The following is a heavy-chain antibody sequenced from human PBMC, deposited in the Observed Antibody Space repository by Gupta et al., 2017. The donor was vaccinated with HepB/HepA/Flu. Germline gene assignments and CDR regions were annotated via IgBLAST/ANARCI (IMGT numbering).Heavy chain of an antibody. CDR2: IWYDGSNK. CDR1: GFTFSSYG. J-gene: IGHJ6*02. Sequence: QVQLVESGGGVVQPGRSLRLSCAASGFTFSSYGMHWVRQAPGQGLEWGAVIWYDGSNKYYADSVKGRFTISRDNSKNTLYLQMNSLRAEDTAVYYCARDGDDYGGNSGNPTTGMDVWGQGTTVTVSS. CDR3: ARDGDDYGGNSGNPTTGMDV. V-gene: IGHV3-33*01. D-gene: IGHD4-23*01.